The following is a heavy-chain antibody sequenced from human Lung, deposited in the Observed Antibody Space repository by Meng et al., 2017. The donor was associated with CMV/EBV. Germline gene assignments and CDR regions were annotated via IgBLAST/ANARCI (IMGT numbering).Heavy chain of an antibody. CDR2: INQDGSEK. V-gene: IGHV3-7*01. Sequence: GESLKISCAASGFTFSSYWMSWVRQAPGKGLEWVANINQDGSEKYYVDSVEGRFTISRDNAKDSLYLQMNALRAEDTAVYYCARRPWGWDGWGQGTMVTVSS. D-gene: IGHD7-27*01. CDR1: GFTFSSYW. J-gene: IGHJ6*02. CDR3: ARRPWGWDG.